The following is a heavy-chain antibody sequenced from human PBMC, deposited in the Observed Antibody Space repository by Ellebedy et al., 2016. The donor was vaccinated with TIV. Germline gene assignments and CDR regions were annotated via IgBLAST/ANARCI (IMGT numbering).Heavy chain of an antibody. CDR1: GFSISSHR. Sequence: GESLKISCAASGFSISSHRMHWVRQAAGKGLVWVSHISSDGSDTSYADSVKGRFIISRDNAENTLDLQMSSLRAEDTALYYCARQSGGHGFDTWGQGTMVTVSP. CDR2: ISSDGSDT. CDR3: ARQSGGHGFDT. V-gene: IGHV3-74*01. J-gene: IGHJ3*02.